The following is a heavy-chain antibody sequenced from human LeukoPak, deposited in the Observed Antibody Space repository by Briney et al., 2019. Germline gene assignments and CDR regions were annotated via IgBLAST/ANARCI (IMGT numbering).Heavy chain of an antibody. D-gene: IGHD3-22*01. J-gene: IGHJ4*02. CDR1: GFTFSNYW. V-gene: IGHV3-7*04. CDR2: IKQDGSQK. CDR3: ARGYYYDSRGYYPDY. Sequence: GGSLRLSCATSGFTFSNYWMTWVRQAPGRGLEWVANIKQDGSQKYYVDSVKGRFTTSRDNAKNSLYLEMNSLRAEDTAVYYCARGYYYDSRGYYPDYWGQGTLVTVS.